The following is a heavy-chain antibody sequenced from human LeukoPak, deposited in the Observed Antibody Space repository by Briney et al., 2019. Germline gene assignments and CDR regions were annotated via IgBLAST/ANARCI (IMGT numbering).Heavy chain of an antibody. J-gene: IGHJ3*02. CDR1: GGTFSSYA. D-gene: IGHD2-15*01. CDR2: ISAYNGNT. CDR3: ARGRWGYCSGGSCYRNSIVFDI. Sequence: ASVKVSCKASGGTFSSYAISWVRQAPGQGLEWMGWISAYNGNTNYAQKLQGRVTMTTDTSTSTAYMELRSLRTDDTAVYYCARGRWGYCSGGSCYRNSIVFDIWGQGTMVTVSS. V-gene: IGHV1-18*01.